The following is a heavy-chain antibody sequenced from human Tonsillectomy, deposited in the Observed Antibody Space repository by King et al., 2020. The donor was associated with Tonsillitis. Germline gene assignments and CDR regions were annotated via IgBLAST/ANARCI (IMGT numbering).Heavy chain of an antibody. V-gene: IGHV3-7*01. CDR2: IKQDGSVN. D-gene: IGHD1-26*01. CDR3: ARARGSYSLDY. CDR1: GFTFSSYW. J-gene: IGHJ4*02. Sequence: VQLVESGGGLVQPGGSLRLSCAASGFTFSSYWMSWVRQAPGKGLEWVANIKQDGSVNYYVDSVKGRFTISRDNAKNSLYLQLNSLRAEDTAVYYCARARGSYSLDYWGQGTLVTVSS.